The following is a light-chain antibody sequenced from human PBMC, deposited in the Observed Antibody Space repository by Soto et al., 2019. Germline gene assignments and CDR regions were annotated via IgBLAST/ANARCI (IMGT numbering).Light chain of an antibody. Sequence: SYELTQPPSVSVAPGKTARITCGGNNIGSKSVHWYQQKPGQAPVLVIYYDSDGPSGIPERFSGSNSGNTATLTISRVEAGDEADYYCQVWDSSSDVVFGGGTKLTVL. CDR3: QVWDSSSDVV. J-gene: IGLJ2*01. V-gene: IGLV3-21*04. CDR1: NIGSKS. CDR2: YDS.